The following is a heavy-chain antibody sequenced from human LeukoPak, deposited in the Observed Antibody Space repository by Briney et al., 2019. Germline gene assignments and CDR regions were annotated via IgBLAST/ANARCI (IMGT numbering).Heavy chain of an antibody. CDR3: ARVVAEGHGPN. CDR2: IYYSGST. CDR1: GGSISSYY. V-gene: IGHV4-30-4*08. Sequence: PSETLSLTCTVSGGSISSYYWSWIRQPPGKGLEWIGYIYYSGSTYYNPSLKSRVTISVDTSKNQFSLKLSSVTAADTAVYYCARVVAEGHGPNWGQGTLVTVSS. J-gene: IGHJ4*02. D-gene: IGHD4-17*01.